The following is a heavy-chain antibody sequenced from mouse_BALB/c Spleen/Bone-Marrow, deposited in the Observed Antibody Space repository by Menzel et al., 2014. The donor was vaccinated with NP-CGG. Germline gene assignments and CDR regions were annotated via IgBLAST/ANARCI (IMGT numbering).Heavy chain of an antibody. CDR2: INPSTGYT. J-gene: IGHJ2*01. V-gene: IGHV1-7*01. D-gene: IGHD1-1*01. CDR3: ARIFFYGMDY. Sequence: QVQLQQSGAELAKPGASVKMSCKASGYTFTNYWMHWVKQRPGQGLEWIGYINPSTGYTEYNQKFKDKAALTADKSSSAAYISLCTLSPEESLDYNCARIFFYGMDYWGDSTPLSLS. CDR1: GYTFTNYW.